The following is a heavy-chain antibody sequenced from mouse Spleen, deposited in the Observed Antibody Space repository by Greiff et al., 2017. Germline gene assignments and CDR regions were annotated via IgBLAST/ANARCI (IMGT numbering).Heavy chain of an antibody. CDR1: GYAFTNYL. V-gene: IGHV1-54*01. CDR3: ASSTVPFAY. Sequence: VKLMESGAELVRPGTSVKVSCKASGYAFTNYLIEWVKQRPGQGLEWIGVINPGSGGTNYNEKFKGKATLTADKSSSTAYMQLSSLTSEDSAVYFCASSTVPFAYWGQGTLVTVSA. J-gene: IGHJ3*01. CDR2: INPGSGGT. D-gene: IGHD1-1*01.